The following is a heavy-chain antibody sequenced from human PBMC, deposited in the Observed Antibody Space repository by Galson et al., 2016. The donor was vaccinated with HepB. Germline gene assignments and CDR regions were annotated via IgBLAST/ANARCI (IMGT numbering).Heavy chain of an antibody. CDR2: ISAYKGHT. D-gene: IGHD6-13*01. V-gene: IGHV1-18*01. Sequence: SVKVSCKASGYSFTSYGFNWVRQAPGQGLEWMGWISAYKGHTNYAENLQDRFTLTTDTSTSTAYMELRSLRSDDTAVYFCASGQQPPNPDGMEVWGQGTTVTVSS. CDR3: ASGQQPPNPDGMEV. J-gene: IGHJ6*02. CDR1: GYSFTSYG.